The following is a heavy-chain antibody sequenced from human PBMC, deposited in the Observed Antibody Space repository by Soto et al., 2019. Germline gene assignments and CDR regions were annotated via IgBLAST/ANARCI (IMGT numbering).Heavy chain of an antibody. CDR2: ISSSSNNI. J-gene: IGHJ4*02. Sequence: QRLSCAASGFTLTHYSMNLVRQAPGKGLEWVAYISSSSNNIYYADSVKGRLTISRDNVKNSVDLQMNSLRDEDTAVYYCARDARREVTSFLNYWGPGILVTVSS. V-gene: IGHV3-48*02. CDR1: GFTLTHYS. CDR3: ARDARREVTSFLNY. D-gene: IGHD2-21*02.